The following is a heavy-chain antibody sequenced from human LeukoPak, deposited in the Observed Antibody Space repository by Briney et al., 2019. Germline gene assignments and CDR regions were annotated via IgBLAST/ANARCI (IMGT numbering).Heavy chain of an antibody. CDR1: GFTFSSYD. CDR3: ARGFGYYGSGSFYYYYYGMDV. V-gene: IGHV3-13*01. CDR2: IGTAGDT. J-gene: IGHJ6*02. Sequence: GGSLRLSCAASGFTFSSYDMHWVRQATGKGLEWVSAIGTAGDTYYPGSVKGRFTISRENAKNSLYLQMNSLRAGDTAVYYSARGFGYYGSGSFYYYYYGMDVWGQGTTVTVSS. D-gene: IGHD3-10*01.